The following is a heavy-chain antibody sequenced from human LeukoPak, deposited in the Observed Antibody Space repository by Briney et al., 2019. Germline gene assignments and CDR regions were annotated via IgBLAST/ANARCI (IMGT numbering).Heavy chain of an antibody. Sequence: SETLSLTCAVYIDSFTNYYWNWIRQTPGKGLEWIGNINNSGYTNNNPSLKSRVTISVDTFKNQFSLKLSSVTAADTAVYYCARGGYDILTGYLVRFDPWGQGTLVTVSS. CDR2: INNSGYT. V-gene: IGHV4-59*01. D-gene: IGHD3-9*01. CDR3: ARGGYDILTGYLVRFDP. J-gene: IGHJ5*02. CDR1: IDSFTNYY.